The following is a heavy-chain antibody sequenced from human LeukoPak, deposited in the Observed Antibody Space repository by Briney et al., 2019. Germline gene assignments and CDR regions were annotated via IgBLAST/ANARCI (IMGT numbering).Heavy chain of an antibody. D-gene: IGHD1-26*01. V-gene: IGHV4-59*01. Sequence: SETLSLTCTVSGGSFSSYYWSWIRQPPGKGLEWIGNIYYSGSTKYNPSLKSRVTISVDTSKNLFSLKLSSVTAADAAVYYCARSGWEPYFEYWGQGTLVTVSS. J-gene: IGHJ4*02. CDR3: ARSGWEPYFEY. CDR2: IYYSGST. CDR1: GGSFSSYY.